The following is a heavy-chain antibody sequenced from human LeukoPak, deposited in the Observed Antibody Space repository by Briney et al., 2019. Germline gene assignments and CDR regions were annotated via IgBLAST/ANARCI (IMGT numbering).Heavy chain of an antibody. CDR1: GYTFTGYY. Sequence: EASVKVSCKASGYTFTGYYMHWVRQAPGQGLEWMGWINTNSGGTNYAQKFQGRVTMTRDTSISTAYMELSSLRSDDTAVYYCARSGSGSYYYWGQGAQVTVSS. V-gene: IGHV1-2*02. CDR3: ARSGSGSYYY. J-gene: IGHJ4*02. CDR2: INTNSGGT. D-gene: IGHD1-26*01.